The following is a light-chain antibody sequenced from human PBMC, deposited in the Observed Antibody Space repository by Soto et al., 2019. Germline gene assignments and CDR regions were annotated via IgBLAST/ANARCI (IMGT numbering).Light chain of an antibody. CDR3: QQYNTYPRT. J-gene: IGKJ3*01. CDR1: QSLSSW. Sequence: DIQMTQSPSTLSASVGDRVTITCRASQSLSSWLAWYQQKPGKAPNLLIYRTSSLDTGVPSRFSGSGSETEFTLTISSLQPDDFATYYCQQYNTYPRTFGPGTKVDIK. V-gene: IGKV1-5*03. CDR2: RTS.